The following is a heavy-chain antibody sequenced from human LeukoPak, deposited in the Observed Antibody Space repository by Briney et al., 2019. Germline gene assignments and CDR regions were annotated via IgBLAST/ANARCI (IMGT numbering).Heavy chain of an antibody. CDR2: LGKDGRHI. V-gene: IGHV3-30*02. CDR1: GFTFNFFA. CDR3: AELGITMIGGV. Sequence: GGSLRLSCAASGFTFNFFAMHWVRQAPGKGLEWVASLGKDGRHISYAESVKGRFTGSRDNSIDSLYLQMNSLRLEDTADYYCAELGITMIGGVWGKGTTVTISS. D-gene: IGHD3-10*02. J-gene: IGHJ6*04.